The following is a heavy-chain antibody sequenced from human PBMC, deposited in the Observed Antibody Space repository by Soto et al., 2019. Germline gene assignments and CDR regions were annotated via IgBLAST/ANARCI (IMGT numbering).Heavy chain of an antibody. D-gene: IGHD6-13*01. Sequence: QVQLVQSGAEVKKPGSSVKVSCKASGGTFSSYAISWVRQAPGQGLEWMGGIITIFGTANYAQKCQGRVTIAADESTITACLELSSLRSNDTALYYCASPAACTGCYYYGMDVWGQGTTVTVSS. CDR1: GGTFSSYA. CDR3: ASPAACTGCYYYGMDV. CDR2: IITIFGTA. J-gene: IGHJ6*02. V-gene: IGHV1-69*12.